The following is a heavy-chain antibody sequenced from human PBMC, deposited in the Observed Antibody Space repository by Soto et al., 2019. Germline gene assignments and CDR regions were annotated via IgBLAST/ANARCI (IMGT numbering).Heavy chain of an antibody. CDR2: IGVYNGKT. V-gene: IGHV1-18*04. J-gene: IGHJ6*02. CDR3: SRARYCTSPSCYNHYYYGMDI. CDR1: GYTFTKYG. Sequence: QEQLVQSGGEVKKPGASVRVSCKASGYTFTKYGITWVRQAPGQGLEWMGWIGVYNGKTNYARKLQGRVIMPADTSASTAYIELRSLRSDDTAVYYCSRARYCTSPSCYNHYYYGMDIWGQGTTVSVSS. D-gene: IGHD2-2*02.